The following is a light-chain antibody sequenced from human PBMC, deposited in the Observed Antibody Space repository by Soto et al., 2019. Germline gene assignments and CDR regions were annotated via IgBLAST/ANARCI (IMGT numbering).Light chain of an antibody. J-gene: IGKJ4*01. CDR3: QQYQRYPPS. CDR1: QDIRKY. Sequence: DIQMTQSPSSLSASVGDRVTITCQASQDIRKYLNWYQQKPGKAPKSLIYGATSLQRGVPSRFSGSGGDTDFSLTISSLQPEDIATYYCQQYQRYPPSFGGGTKVDIK. CDR2: GAT. V-gene: IGKV1-16*01.